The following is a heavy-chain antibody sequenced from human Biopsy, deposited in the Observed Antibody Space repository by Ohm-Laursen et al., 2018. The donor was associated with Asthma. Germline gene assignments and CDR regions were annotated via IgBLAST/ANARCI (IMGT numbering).Heavy chain of an antibody. Sequence: GSPVKVSCKASGYTFTGYYIHWVRQAPGQGLEWMGRINPKTGDTDYAQKFQGSVTMTRDTSISTAYMELSRLRSDDSALYYCARGRMYVCYGGTCYSDAFDYWGQGTLVTVSS. CDR2: INPKTGDT. D-gene: IGHD2-15*01. V-gene: IGHV1-2*06. CDR3: ARGRMYVCYGGTCYSDAFDY. J-gene: IGHJ4*02. CDR1: GYTFTGYY.